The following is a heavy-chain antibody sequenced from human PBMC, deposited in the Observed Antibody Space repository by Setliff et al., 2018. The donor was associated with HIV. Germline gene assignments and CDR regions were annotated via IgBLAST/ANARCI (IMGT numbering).Heavy chain of an antibody. CDR1: GFTFSSYE. V-gene: IGHV3-48*03. J-gene: IGHJ4*02. D-gene: IGHD1-26*01. CDR2: IGNSGSPI. Sequence: SCAASGFTFSSYEMNWVRQAPGKGLEWVPYIGNSGSPIYYADSVKGRFTISRDNAKNSLYLQMNGLRAEDTAVYYCARDDNLGGIDYWGQGTPVTVSS. CDR3: ARDDNLGGIDY.